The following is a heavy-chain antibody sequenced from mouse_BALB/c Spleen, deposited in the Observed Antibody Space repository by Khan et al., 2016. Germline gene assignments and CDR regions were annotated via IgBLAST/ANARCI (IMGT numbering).Heavy chain of an antibody. CDR1: GFDFSRYW. CDR2: INPDSSTI. CDR3: ARLHYYGYMNY. D-gene: IGHD1-2*01. V-gene: IGHV4-1*02. Sequence: EVKLLESGGGLVQPGGSLKLSCAASGFDFSRYWMSWVRQAPGKGLEWIGEINPDSSTINYTPSLKDKFIISRDNAKHTLYLQMSKVRSEDTALXYCARLHYYGYMNYWGQGTTLTVSS. J-gene: IGHJ2*01.